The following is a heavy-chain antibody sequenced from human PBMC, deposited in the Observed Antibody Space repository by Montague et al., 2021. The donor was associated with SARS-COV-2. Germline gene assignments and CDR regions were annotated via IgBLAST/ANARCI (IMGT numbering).Heavy chain of an antibody. J-gene: IGHJ5*02. D-gene: IGHD1-20*01. Sequence: SETLSLTYSVSGGSISSYYWSWIRQSPGKGLEWIGYIFHSGITDYNPSLKSRVTISVDMSKNQFSLQLNSVTAADSAVYYCARTEYNWNDRFDPWGQGTLVTVSS. CDR1: GGSISSYY. V-gene: IGHV4-59*13. CDR3: ARTEYNWNDRFDP. CDR2: IFHSGIT.